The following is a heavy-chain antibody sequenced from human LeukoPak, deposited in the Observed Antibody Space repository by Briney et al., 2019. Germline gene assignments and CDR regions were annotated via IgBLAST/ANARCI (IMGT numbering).Heavy chain of an antibody. V-gene: IGHV4-39*07. Sequence: SETLSLTCTVSGGSISSSSYYWGWIRQPPGKGLEWIGSIYYSGSTYYNPSLKSRVTISVDTSKNQFSLKLSSVTAAGTAVYYCARSSFTVTTIAGGVLIYFDYWGQGTLVTVSS. CDR1: GGSISSSSYY. J-gene: IGHJ4*02. D-gene: IGHD4-17*01. CDR3: ARSSFTVTTIAGGVLIYFDY. CDR2: IYYSGST.